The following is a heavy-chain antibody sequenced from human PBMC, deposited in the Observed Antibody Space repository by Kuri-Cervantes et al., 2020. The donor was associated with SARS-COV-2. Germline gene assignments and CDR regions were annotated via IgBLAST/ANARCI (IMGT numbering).Heavy chain of an antibody. J-gene: IGHJ4*02. CDR3: TKDDFWSGYADY. CDR2: IRSKAYGGTT. V-gene: IGHV3-49*04. D-gene: IGHD3-3*01. CDR1: GFTFGDYA. Sequence: GGSLRLSCTASGFTFGDYAMSWVRQAPGKGLEWVGFIRSKAYGGTTEYAASVKGRFTISRDDSKSIANLQMNSLKTEDTAVYYCTKDDFWSGYADYWGQGTLVTVSS.